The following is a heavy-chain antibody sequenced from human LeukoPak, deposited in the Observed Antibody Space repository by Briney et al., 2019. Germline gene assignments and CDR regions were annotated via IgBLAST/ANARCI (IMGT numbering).Heavy chain of an antibody. D-gene: IGHD6-19*01. Sequence: SETLSLTCTVSGGSISSYYWSWIRQPPGKGLEWIGYIYYSGSTNYNPSLKSRVTISVDTSKNQFSLKLSSVTAADTAVYYCARGGDSSGWYQYYYYYGMDVWGQGTTVTVS. V-gene: IGHV4-59*01. CDR3: ARGGDSSGWYQYYYYYGMDV. J-gene: IGHJ6*02. CDR1: GGSISSYY. CDR2: IYYSGST.